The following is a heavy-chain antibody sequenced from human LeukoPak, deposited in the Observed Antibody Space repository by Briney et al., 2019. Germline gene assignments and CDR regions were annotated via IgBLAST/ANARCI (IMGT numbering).Heavy chain of an antibody. J-gene: IGHJ4*03. V-gene: IGHV3-30*02. Sequence: PGGSLRLSCVASGFTFRTYGMHWVRQAPGKGLEWVAFIRYDESDKYYADSVEGRFTISRDNSNNILYLQMSGLRPEDTAIYYCARPVDDSSGYYLPFNSWGQGILVTVSS. CDR3: ARPVDDSSGYYLPFNS. D-gene: IGHD3-22*01. CDR1: GFTFRTYG. CDR2: IRYDESDK.